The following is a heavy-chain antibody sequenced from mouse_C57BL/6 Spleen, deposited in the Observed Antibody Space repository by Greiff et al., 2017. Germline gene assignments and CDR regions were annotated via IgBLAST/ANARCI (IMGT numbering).Heavy chain of an antibody. CDR1: GYTFTSYG. D-gene: IGHD2-4*01. V-gene: IGHV1-81*01. CDR3: ARGDYDEYYFDY. J-gene: IGHJ2*01. CDR2: IYPRSGNT. Sequence: QVQLKESGAELARPGASVKLSCKASGYTFTSYGISWVKQRTGQGLEWIGEIYPRSGNTYYNEKFKGKATLTADKSSSTAYMGLRSLTSEDSAVYFCARGDYDEYYFDYWGQGTTLTVSS.